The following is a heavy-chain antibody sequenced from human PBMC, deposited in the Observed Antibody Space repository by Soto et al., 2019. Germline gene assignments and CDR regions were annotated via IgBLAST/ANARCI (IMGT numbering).Heavy chain of an antibody. D-gene: IGHD1-26*01. CDR2: IGPESGAT. CDR1: GYTFTGHY. Sequence: ASVKVSCKASGYTFTGHYIHWVRQAPEQGPEWMGEIGPESGATRYAQKFQGRVTMTRDMSITTVYVELNNLSPDDTAVYYCGRGRSGQIVVFYWGQGTPVTVSS. J-gene: IGHJ4*02. CDR3: GRGRSGQIVVFY. V-gene: IGHV1-2*02.